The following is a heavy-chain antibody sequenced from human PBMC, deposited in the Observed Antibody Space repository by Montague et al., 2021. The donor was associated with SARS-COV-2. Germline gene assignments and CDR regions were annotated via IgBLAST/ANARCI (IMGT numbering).Heavy chain of an antibody. CDR3: ARFPTSYYYDSKAAPATPDAFDI. CDR1: GGSISSSGYY. CDR2: IYYSGST. Sequence: ETLSLTCTVSGGSISSSGYYWGWIRQPPGKGLEWIGSIYYSGSTYYNPSLKSRVTISVDTSKNQFSLTLSSVTAADTAVYYCARFPTSYYYDSKAAPATPDAFDIWGQGTMVTVSS. V-gene: IGHV4-39*01. J-gene: IGHJ3*02. D-gene: IGHD3-22*01.